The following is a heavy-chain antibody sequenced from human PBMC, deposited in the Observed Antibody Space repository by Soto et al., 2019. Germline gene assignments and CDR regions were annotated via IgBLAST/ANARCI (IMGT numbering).Heavy chain of an antibody. CDR3: ARDLTPGGADV. D-gene: IGHD4-17*01. CDR1: GLTFDEHA. CDR2: IFWSGGSV. J-gene: IGHJ6*02. V-gene: IGHV3-9*01. Sequence: EVQLVESGGGLVQPGRSLRLSCVVSGLTFDEHAMHWVRQGPGKGLEWVSGIFWSGGSVGYADSVKGRFTVSRDKAKKSLYLQMDSLRAEDTALYYCARDLTPGGADVWGQGTTVTVSS.